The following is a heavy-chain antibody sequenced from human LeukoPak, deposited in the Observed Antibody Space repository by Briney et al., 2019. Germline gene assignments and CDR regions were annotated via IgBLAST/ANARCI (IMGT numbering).Heavy chain of an antibody. CDR3: TRDRVGATFDY. Sequence: GGSLRLSCTASGFTFGDYAMGWFRQAPGKGLEWVGFIRSKAYGGTTEYAASVKGRFTISRDDSKSIAYLQMNSLKTEDTAVYYCTRDRVGATFDYWGQGTLVTVSS. D-gene: IGHD1-26*01. V-gene: IGHV3-49*03. CDR2: IRSKAYGGTT. J-gene: IGHJ4*02. CDR1: GFTFGDYA.